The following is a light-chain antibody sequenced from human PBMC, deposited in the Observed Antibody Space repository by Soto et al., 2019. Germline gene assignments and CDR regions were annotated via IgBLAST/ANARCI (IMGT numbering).Light chain of an antibody. Sequence: QSALAQPRSVSGSPGQSVTISCTGTSSDVGGYNYVSWYQQHPDKAPKVMIYDVTKRPSGVPDRFSGSKSGNTASLTMSGLQAEDEADYYCCSYAGSYIYVFGTGTKVTVL. J-gene: IGLJ1*01. CDR1: SSDVGGYNY. V-gene: IGLV2-11*01. CDR2: DVT. CDR3: CSYAGSYIYV.